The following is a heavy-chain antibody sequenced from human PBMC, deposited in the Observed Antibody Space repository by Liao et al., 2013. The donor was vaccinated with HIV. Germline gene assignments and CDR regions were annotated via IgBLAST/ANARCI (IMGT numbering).Heavy chain of an antibody. V-gene: IGHV4-39*07. J-gene: IGHJ4*02. Sequence: QLQLQESGPGLVKPSETLSLTCTVSGGSISSSSYYWGWIRQPPGKGLEWIGSIYYSGSTYYNPSLKSRVTISVDTSKNQFSLKLSSVTAADTAVYYCARDNGFWSGYYSPLFDYWGRGTLVTVSS. CDR1: GGSISSSSYY. D-gene: IGHD3-3*01. CDR2: IYYSGST. CDR3: ARDNGFWSGYYSPLFDY.